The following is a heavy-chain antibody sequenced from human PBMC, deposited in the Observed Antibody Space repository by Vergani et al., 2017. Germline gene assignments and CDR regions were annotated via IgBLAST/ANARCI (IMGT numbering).Heavy chain of an antibody. CDR2: ISGSGGST. J-gene: IGHJ4*02. D-gene: IGHD3-10*01. CDR1: GFTFSSYA. Sequence: EVQLLESGGGLVQPGGSLRLSCAASGFTFSSYAMSWVRQAPGKGLEWVSAISGSGGSTYYAESVKGRFTISRDNSKNTLYLQMNSLRAEDTAVYYCAKDHKWFGELLLDYWGQGTLVTVSS. V-gene: IGHV3-23*01. CDR3: AKDHKWFGELLLDY.